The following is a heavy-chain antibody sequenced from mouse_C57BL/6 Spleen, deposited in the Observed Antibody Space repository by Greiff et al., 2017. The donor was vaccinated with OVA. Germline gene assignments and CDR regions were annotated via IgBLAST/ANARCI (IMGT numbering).Heavy chain of an antibody. V-gene: IGHV1-7*01. CDR2: INPSSGYT. CDR3: ARDGGYDIMFAY. D-gene: IGHD2-2*01. Sequence: VQLVESGAELAKPGASVTLSCTASVYTFPSSCLPWVPPRPGPGLALIGYINPSSGYTKYNQKFKDKATLTADKSSSTAYMQLSSLTYEDSAVYYCARDGGYDIMFAYWGQGTLVTVSA. CDR1: VYTFPSSC. J-gene: IGHJ3*01.